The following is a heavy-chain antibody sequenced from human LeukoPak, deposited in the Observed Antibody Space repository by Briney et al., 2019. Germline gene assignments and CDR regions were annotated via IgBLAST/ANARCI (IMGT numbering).Heavy chain of an antibody. CDR1: GYTFTNYG. D-gene: IGHD6-19*01. CDR2: ISAYNGNT. J-gene: IGHJ4*02. V-gene: IGHV1-18*01. Sequence: ASVKVSCKASGYTFTNYGISRVRQAPGQGLEWMGWISAYNGNTNYAQKLQGRVTMTTDTSTSTAYMELRSLRSDDTAVYYCAREEVRRAVAGYFDYWGQGTLVTVSS. CDR3: AREEVRRAVAGYFDY.